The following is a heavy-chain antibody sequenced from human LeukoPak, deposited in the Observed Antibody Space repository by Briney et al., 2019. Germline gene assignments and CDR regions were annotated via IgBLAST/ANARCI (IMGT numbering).Heavy chain of an antibody. CDR2: IFPSGGEI. Sequence: GGSLRLSCAASGFTFSTFAMIWVRQPPGKGLEWVSSIFPSGGEIHYADSVRGRFTISRDNSKSTLSLQMNSLRAEDTAVYYCARVSGSGSYYNAAYWGQGTLVTVSS. CDR1: GFTFSTFA. CDR3: ARVSGSGSYYNAAY. D-gene: IGHD3-10*01. V-gene: IGHV3-23*01. J-gene: IGHJ4*02.